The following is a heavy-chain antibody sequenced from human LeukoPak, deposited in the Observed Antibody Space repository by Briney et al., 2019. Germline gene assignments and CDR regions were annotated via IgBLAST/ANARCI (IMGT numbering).Heavy chain of an antibody. CDR1: GFTFSRYA. CDR3: AEEEVPNDY. CDR2: ISRGGDTT. Sequence: PGGSLRLSCAVSGFTFSRYAMTWVRQPPGKGLEWVSAISRGGDTTYYADSVKGRFTISRDISKNTLYLQLNSLRADDTAVYYCAEEEVPNDYWGQGTLVTVSS. J-gene: IGHJ4*02. D-gene: IGHD1-1*01. V-gene: IGHV3-23*01.